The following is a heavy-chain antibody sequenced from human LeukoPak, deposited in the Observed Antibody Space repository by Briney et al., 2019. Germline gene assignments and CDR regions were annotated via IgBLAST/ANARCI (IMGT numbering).Heavy chain of an antibody. D-gene: IGHD1-1*01. J-gene: IGHJ3*02. CDR1: GFTFSNYA. V-gene: IGHV3-30*01. CDR3: ARFKVGTNTTQKNAFDI. CDR2: ISFDATKE. Sequence: GGSLRLSCAASGFTFSNYAMHWVRQAPGKGLEWVAVISFDATKEYFGKSVKGRFTTSRDNSKATLYLQMHRLRIEDTALYFCARFKVGTNTTQKNAFDIWGRGTVVAVSS.